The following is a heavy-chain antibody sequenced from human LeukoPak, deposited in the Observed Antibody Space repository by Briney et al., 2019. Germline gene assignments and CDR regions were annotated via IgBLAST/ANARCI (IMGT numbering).Heavy chain of an antibody. J-gene: IGHJ4*02. CDR2: IDWDDDK. V-gene: IGHV2-70*04. CDR1: GFSLSTSGMR. Sequence: SGPALVKPPQPLTLTCTFSGFSLSTSGMRGSWIRQPPGKALEWLARIDWDDDKFYSTSLKTSLTNSKDTSKTQVVLTMTNIDPVDTATYYCARIYSSGWYDYWGQGTLVTVSS. CDR3: ARIYSSGWYDY. D-gene: IGHD6-19*01.